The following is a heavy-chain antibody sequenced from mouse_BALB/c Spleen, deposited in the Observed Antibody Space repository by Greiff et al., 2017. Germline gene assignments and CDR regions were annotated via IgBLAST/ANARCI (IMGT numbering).Heavy chain of an antibody. CDR2: ISCYNGAT. V-gene: IGHV1S34*01. J-gene: IGHJ3*01. D-gene: IGHD2-2*01. Sequence: LVKTGASVKISCKASGYSFTGYYMHWVKQSHGKSLQWIGYISCYNGATSYNQKFKGKATFTVDTSSSTAYMQFNSLTSEDSAVYYCASSGWLPAWFAYWGQGTLVTVSA. CDR1: GYSFTGYY. CDR3: ASSGWLPAWFAY.